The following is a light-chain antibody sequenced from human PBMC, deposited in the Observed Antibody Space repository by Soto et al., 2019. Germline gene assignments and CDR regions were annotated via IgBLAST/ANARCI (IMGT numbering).Light chain of an antibody. J-gene: IGKJ3*01. CDR1: QGIRNF. CDR2: AAS. CDR3: QKYSSVPV. Sequence: DIQMTQSPTSLSASVGDRVTITCRASQGIRNFVAWYQQKPGKAPKLLIYAASTLQSGVPSRFSGRGAGTDFTLTISSLQPEDVATYSCQKYSSVPVFGPGTKVEIK. V-gene: IGKV1-27*01.